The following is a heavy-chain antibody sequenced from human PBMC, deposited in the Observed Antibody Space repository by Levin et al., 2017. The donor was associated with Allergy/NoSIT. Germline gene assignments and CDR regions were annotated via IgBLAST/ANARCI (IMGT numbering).Heavy chain of an antibody. V-gene: IGHV5-51*01. CDR1: GYSFTSYW. D-gene: IGHD7-27*01. CDR2: IYPGDSDT. J-gene: IGHJ6*02. CDR3: ARHSPWGYYDYGMDV. Sequence: GESLKISCKGSGYSFTSYWIGWVRQMPGKGLEWMGIIYPGDSDTRYSPSFQGQVTISADKSISTAYLQWSSLKASDTAMYYCARHSPWGYYDYGMDVWGQGTTVTVSS.